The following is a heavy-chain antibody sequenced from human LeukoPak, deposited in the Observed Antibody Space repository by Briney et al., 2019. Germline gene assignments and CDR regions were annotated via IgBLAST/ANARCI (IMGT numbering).Heavy chain of an antibody. CDR1: GGSFSGYY. CDR2: INHSGST. J-gene: IGHJ4*02. Sequence: PSETLSLTCAVYGGSFSGYYWSWIRQPPGKGLEWIGEINHSGSTNYNPSLKSRVTISVDTSKNQFSLKLSSVTAADTAVYYCARVMGGFDYWGQGTLVTVSS. D-gene: IGHD2-15*01. V-gene: IGHV4-34*01. CDR3: ARVMGGFDY.